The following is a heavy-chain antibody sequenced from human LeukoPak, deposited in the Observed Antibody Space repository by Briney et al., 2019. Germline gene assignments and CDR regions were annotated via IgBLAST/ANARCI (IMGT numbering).Heavy chain of an antibody. Sequence: GGSLRLSCAASGFTFSNYALSWVRQAPGKGLEWVGYIRSKAYGGTTECAASVKGRFTISRDDSESIAYLQMNSLKTEDTAVYYCSRAIGVVIGTWYFDFWGPGTLVTVSS. CDR1: GFTFSNYA. V-gene: IGHV3-49*04. D-gene: IGHD3-22*01. CDR3: SRAIGVVIGTWYFDF. CDR2: IRSKAYGGTT. J-gene: IGHJ4*02.